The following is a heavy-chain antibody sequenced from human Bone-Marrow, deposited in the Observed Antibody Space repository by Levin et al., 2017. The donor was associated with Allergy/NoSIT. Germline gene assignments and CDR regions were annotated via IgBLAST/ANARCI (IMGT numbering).Heavy chain of an antibody. J-gene: IGHJ4*02. V-gene: IGHV1-3*01. CDR2: INAGNGNT. D-gene: IGHD3-10*01. Sequence: ASVKVSCKASGYTFTSYAMHWVRQAPGQRLEWMGWINAGNGNTKYSQKFQGRVTITRDTSASTAYMELSSLRSEDTAVYYCARDQGVRGPIWHPAGYWGQGTLVTVSS. CDR3: ARDQGVRGPIWHPAGY. CDR1: GYTFTSYA.